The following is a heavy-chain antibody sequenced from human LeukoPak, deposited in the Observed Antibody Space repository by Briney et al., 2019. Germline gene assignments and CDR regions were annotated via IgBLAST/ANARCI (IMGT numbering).Heavy chain of an antibody. D-gene: IGHD2-2*01. J-gene: IGHJ6*03. CDR1: GYTFTSYG. V-gene: IGHV1-18*01. CDR3: AREGAQYQLRTYMDV. Sequence: ASLKVSCKASGYTFTSYGISWVRQAPGQGLEWMGWISAYNGNTNYAQKLQGRVTMTTDTSTSTAYMELRSLRSDDTAVYYCAREGAQYQLRTYMDVWGKGTTVTVSS. CDR2: ISAYNGNT.